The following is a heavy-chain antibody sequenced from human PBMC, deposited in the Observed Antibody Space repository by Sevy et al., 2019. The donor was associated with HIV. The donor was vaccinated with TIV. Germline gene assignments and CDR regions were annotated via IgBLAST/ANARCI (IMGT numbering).Heavy chain of an antibody. D-gene: IGHD3-22*01. CDR1: GFTFRNYA. CDR2: ISGTGGSRDKT. Sequence: GGSLRLSCAASGFTFRNYAMNWVRQAPGKGLEWVAGISGTGGSRDKTNYANSGKGRFTISRDESKNSLYLQLNTLRAEDTAIYYCARKYDSSGYFDYWGQGTLVTVSS. J-gene: IGHJ4*02. V-gene: IGHV3-23*01. CDR3: ARKYDSSGYFDY.